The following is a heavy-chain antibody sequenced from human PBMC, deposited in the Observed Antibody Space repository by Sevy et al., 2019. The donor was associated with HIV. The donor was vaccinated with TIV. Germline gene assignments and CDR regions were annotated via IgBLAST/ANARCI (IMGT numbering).Heavy chain of an antibody. CDR1: GFTFSSYN. CDR3: ARDRPTLNYHASSGYNYYFDS. D-gene: IGHD3-22*01. Sequence: GGSLRLSCAASGFTFSSYNMNWVRQAPGKGLEWISSITGDSSYMYDADSVKDRFTISRDNAKNSLYLHMNGLRAEDTAVYYCARDRPTLNYHASSGYNYYFDSWGQGTLVTVSS. J-gene: IGHJ4*02. CDR2: ITGDSSYM. V-gene: IGHV3-21*01.